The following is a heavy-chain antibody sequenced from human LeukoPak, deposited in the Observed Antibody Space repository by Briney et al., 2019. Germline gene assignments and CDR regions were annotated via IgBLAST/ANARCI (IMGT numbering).Heavy chain of an antibody. V-gene: IGHV3-21*05. Sequence: GGSLRLSCAASGFTFSSYGMQWVRQAPGKGLEWVSYISFSSSYTNYADSVKGRFTISRDNAKNSLYLQMNNLRAEDTAVYYCVRRPEAGDYWGQGTLVTVSS. J-gene: IGHJ4*02. CDR3: VRRPEAGDY. D-gene: IGHD6-13*01. CDR2: ISFSSSYT. CDR1: GFTFSSYG.